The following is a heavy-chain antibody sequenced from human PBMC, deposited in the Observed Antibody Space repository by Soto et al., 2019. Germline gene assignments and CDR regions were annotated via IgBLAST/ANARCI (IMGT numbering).Heavy chain of an antibody. CDR3: ARDGSDIVVVPAPLYSYGMDV. CDR1: GFTFSSYD. V-gene: IGHV3-48*01. CDR2: ISSSSSTI. D-gene: IGHD2-2*01. Sequence: PGGPLRLSCAASGFTFSSYDMNWVRQAPGKGLEWVSYISSSSSTIYYADSVKGRFTISRDNAKNSLYLQMNSLRAEDTAVYYCARDGSDIVVVPAPLYSYGMDVWGQGTTVTVSS. J-gene: IGHJ6*02.